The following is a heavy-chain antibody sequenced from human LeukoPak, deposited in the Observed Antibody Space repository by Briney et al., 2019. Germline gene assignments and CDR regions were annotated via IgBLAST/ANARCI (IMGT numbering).Heavy chain of an antibody. Sequence: GGSLRLSCTASGFTFGDYAMSWVRQAPGKGLEWVGFIRSKAYGGTTEYAASVKGRFTISRDDSKSIAYLQMNSLKTEDTAVYYCTRDDAPDYGDTYYFDCWGQGTLVTVSS. CDR3: TRDDAPDYGDTYYFDC. D-gene: IGHD4-17*01. V-gene: IGHV3-49*04. CDR1: GFTFGDYA. J-gene: IGHJ4*02. CDR2: IRSKAYGGTT.